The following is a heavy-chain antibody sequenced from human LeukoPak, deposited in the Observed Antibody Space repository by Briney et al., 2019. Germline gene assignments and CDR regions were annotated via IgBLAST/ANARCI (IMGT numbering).Heavy chain of an antibody. V-gene: IGHV3-23*01. D-gene: IGHD3-16*01. CDR3: ARLTRNMITFGGYAFDI. J-gene: IGHJ3*02. Sequence: GGSLRLSCAASGFTFSSYAMSWVRQAPGKGLEWVSAISGSGGSTYYADSVKGRFTISRDNSKNTLYLQMNSLRAEDTAVYYCARLTRNMITFGGYAFDIWGQGTMVTVSS. CDR2: ISGSGGST. CDR1: GFTFSSYA.